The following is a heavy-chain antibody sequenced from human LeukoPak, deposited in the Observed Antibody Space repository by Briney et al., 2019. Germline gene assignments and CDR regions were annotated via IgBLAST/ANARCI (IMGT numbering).Heavy chain of an antibody. CDR2: FDPEDGET. Sequence: ASVTVSCKVSGYTLTELSMHWVRQAPGKGLEWMGGFDPEDGETIYAQKFQGRVTMTEDTSTDTAYMELSSLRSEDTAVYYCATKSITMVRGVIITRYYFDYWGQGTLVTVSS. D-gene: IGHD3-10*01. CDR3: ATKSITMVRGVIITRYYFDY. J-gene: IGHJ4*02. CDR1: GYTLTELS. V-gene: IGHV1-24*01.